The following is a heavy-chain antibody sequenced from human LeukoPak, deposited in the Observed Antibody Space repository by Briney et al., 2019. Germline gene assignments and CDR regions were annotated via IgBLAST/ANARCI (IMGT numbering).Heavy chain of an antibody. Sequence: VGSLRLSCAASGFTFSSYEMNWVRQAPGKGLEWVSYISSSGSIIYYADSVRGRFTISRDNAKNSLHLQMNSLRAEDTAIYYCARTSGERDNWIDPWGQGTLVTVSS. D-gene: IGHD4-17*01. J-gene: IGHJ5*02. CDR3: ARTSGERDNWIDP. V-gene: IGHV3-48*03. CDR1: GFTFSSYE. CDR2: ISSSGSII.